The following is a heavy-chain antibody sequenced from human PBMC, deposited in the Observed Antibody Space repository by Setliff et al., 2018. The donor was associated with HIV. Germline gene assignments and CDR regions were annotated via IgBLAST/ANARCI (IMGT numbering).Heavy chain of an antibody. CDR2: IFPGGSEM. J-gene: IGHJ4*02. CDR1: GYSFTSYW. D-gene: IGHD2-21*02. Sequence: GESLKISCKGSGYSFTSYWIAWVRQKPGKGLEWMGIIFPGGSEMRYSPSFQGRVTLSADKSISTAYLQWSSLQTSDSGMYYCARGIAALTASFDSWGQGSLVTVSS. V-gene: IGHV5-51*01. CDR3: ARGIAALTASFDS.